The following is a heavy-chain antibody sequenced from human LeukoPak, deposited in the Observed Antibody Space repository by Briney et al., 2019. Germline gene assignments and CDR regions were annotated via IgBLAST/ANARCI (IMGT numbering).Heavy chain of an antibody. Sequence: GASVKVSCKASGYTFTGYYMHWVRQAPGQGLEWMGWINPNSGGTNYAQKFQGRVTVTRDTSISTAYMELSSLRSDDTAVYYCAPFRGYTYAFDYWGQGTLVSVSS. CDR3: APFRGYTYAFDY. CDR1: GYTFTGYY. D-gene: IGHD5-18*01. CDR2: INPNSGGT. V-gene: IGHV1-2*02. J-gene: IGHJ4*02.